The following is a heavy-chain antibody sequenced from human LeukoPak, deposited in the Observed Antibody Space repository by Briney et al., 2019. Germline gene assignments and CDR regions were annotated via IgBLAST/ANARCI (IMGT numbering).Heavy chain of an antibody. CDR1: GYTFTGYY. V-gene: IGHV1-2*04. Sequence: ASVKVSCKASGYTFTGYYMHWVRQAPGQGPEWMGWINPNSGGTNYAQKFQGWVTMTRDTSISTAYMELSRLRSDDTAVYYCARGRYSGYGGGWYFDYWGQGTLVTVSS. J-gene: IGHJ4*02. CDR3: ARGRYSGYGGGWYFDY. CDR2: INPNSGGT. D-gene: IGHD5-12*01.